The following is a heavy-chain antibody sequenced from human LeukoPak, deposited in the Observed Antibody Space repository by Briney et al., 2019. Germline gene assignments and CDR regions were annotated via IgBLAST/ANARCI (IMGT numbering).Heavy chain of an antibody. CDR3: ARDHAWRVVAATPADY. Sequence: GGSLRLSCAASGFTLSSYGMHWVRQAPGKGLEWVAVIWYDGSNKYYADSVKGRFTISRDDSKNTLYLQMNSLRAEDTAVYYCARDHAWRVVAATPADYWGQGTLVTVSS. CDR1: GFTLSSYG. D-gene: IGHD2-15*01. CDR2: IWYDGSNK. V-gene: IGHV3-33*01. J-gene: IGHJ4*02.